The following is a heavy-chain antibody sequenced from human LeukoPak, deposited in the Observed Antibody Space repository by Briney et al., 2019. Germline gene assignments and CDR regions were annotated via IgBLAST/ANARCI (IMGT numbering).Heavy chain of an antibody. V-gene: IGHV4-30-2*01. J-gene: IGHJ6*02. D-gene: IGHD5-24*01. CDR2: THHSGTT. Sequence: SETLSLTCAVSGGSISNGDYSWTWIRQPPGKGLEWIAYTHHSGTTYYNPSLKSRVTVSVDRAKNQFSLKLSSVTAADTAMYYCARYRWGMDVWGQGTTVTVSS. CDR1: GGSISNGDYS. CDR3: ARYRWGMDV.